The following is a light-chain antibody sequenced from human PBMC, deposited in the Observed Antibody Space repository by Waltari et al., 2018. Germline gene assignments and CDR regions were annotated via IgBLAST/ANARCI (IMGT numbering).Light chain of an antibody. J-gene: IGLJ7*01. V-gene: IGLV2-11*01. Sequence: QSALTQPRSVSGSPGQSVTISCSGTSSDIGNYNFVSWYQHHPGNAPKRLIYDVVKRHSGFPDRFSGSRSGNTASLTISGLQTENEGDYDCCSYAGSDTFVFGGGTQLTVL. CDR3: CSYAGSDTFV. CDR2: DVV. CDR1: SSDIGNYNF.